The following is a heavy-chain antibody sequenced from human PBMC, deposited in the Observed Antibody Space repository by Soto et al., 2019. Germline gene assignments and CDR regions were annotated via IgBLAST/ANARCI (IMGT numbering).Heavy chain of an antibody. V-gene: IGHV4-30-2*01. CDR2: IYHSGST. J-gene: IGHJ4*02. CDR1: GGSISSGGYF. D-gene: IGHD5-12*01. Sequence: QLQLQESGSGLVKPSQTLSLTCAVSGGSISSGGYFWSWIRQPPGKGLEWIGYIYHSGSTYYNPSLQCQVNRSVVTSKNQFSLTLSSVTAADTAVYHCMGGYGTSYDYWGQGTLVTVSS. CDR3: MGGYGTSYDY.